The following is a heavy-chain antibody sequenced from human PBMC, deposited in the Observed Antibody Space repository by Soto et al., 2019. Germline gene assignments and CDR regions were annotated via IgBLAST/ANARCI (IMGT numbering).Heavy chain of an antibody. CDR1: GGTFSSYA. J-gene: IGHJ5*02. CDR2: IIPIFGTA. D-gene: IGHD6-13*01. CDR3: ERGPGSKADGHNCFDT. Sequence: SVKVSCKASGGTFSSYAISWVRQAPGQGLEWMGGIIPIFGTANYAQKFQGRVTITADKSTSTAYMELSSLRSEETAVYYCERGPGSKADGHNCFDTWGQGTLVTVSS. V-gene: IGHV1-69*06.